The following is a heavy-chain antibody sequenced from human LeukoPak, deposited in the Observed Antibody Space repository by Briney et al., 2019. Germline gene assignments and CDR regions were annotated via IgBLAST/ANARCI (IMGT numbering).Heavy chain of an antibody. V-gene: IGHV4-38-2*02. Sequence: PSETLSLTCTVFGYSITTGYYWGWIRRPPGKGLEWIGSIYHSGSTFYNPSLKSRVTISVDTSKNQFSLKLSSVTAADTAIYYCARDQDYYGSGSYGPDHWGQGTQVTVSS. J-gene: IGHJ4*02. CDR3: ARDQDYYGSGSYGPDH. CDR1: GYSITTGYY. D-gene: IGHD3-10*01. CDR2: IYHSGST.